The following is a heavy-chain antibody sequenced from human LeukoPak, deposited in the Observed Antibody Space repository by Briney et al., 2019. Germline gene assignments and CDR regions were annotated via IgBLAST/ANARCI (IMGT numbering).Heavy chain of an antibody. V-gene: IGHV4-34*01. D-gene: IGHD3-22*01. J-gene: IGHJ4*02. CDR2: INHSGST. CDR3: ARGRTLSYYYDSSGYSDFDY. CDR1: GGSISSYY. Sequence: SETLSLTCTVSGGSISSYYWSWIRQPPGKGLEWIGEINHSGSTNYNPSLKSRVTISVDTSKNQFSLKLSSVTAADTAVYYCARGRTLSYYYDSSGYSDFDYWGQGTLVTVSS.